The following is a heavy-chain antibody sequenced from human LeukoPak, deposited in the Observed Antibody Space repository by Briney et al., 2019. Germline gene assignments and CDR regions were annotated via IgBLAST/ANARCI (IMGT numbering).Heavy chain of an antibody. CDR2: ISSSGSTI. CDR1: GVTFSSYA. J-gene: IGHJ6*02. Sequence: GGSLRLSCEASGVTFSSYAMTWVRHASGGGLGWVSYISSSGSTIYYADSVKGRFTISRDNTKNSLYLQMNSLRAEDTAVYYCARDDGCSSTRCYGDSYGMDVWGQGTTVTVSS. D-gene: IGHD2-2*01. CDR3: ARDDGCSSTRCYGDSYGMDV. V-gene: IGHV3-48*03.